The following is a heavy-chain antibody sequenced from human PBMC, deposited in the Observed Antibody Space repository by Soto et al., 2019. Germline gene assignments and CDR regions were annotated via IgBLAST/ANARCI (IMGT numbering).Heavy chain of an antibody. J-gene: IGHJ5*02. CDR1: GGSIGSGGYY. CDR2: IYYIGST. V-gene: IGHV4-31*03. CDR3: ARSVFP. Sequence: SETLSLTCTVSGGSIGSGGYYWNWIRQHPGKGLEWIGYIYYIGSTYYNPSLKSRVTISLDTSKNQFSLKLSSVTAADTAVYYCARSVFPWGQGTLVTVSS.